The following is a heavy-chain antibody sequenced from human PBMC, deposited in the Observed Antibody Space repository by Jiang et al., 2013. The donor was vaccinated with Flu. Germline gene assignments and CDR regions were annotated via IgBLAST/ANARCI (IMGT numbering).Heavy chain of an antibody. CDR3: ARRFYGGKALYWYFDF. V-gene: IGHV5-51*01. D-gene: IGHD4-23*01. CDR1: GYSFGYHW. CDR2: IYPDDSET. J-gene: IGHJ2*01. Sequence: GAEVKKPGESLKISCKGSGYSFGYHWIGWVRQMPGKGLEWVGIIYPDDSETRYSPSLQGQVTMSADKSTSTAYLQWSSLKAADTAMYYCARRFYGGKALYWYFDFWGPGTLVTVSP.